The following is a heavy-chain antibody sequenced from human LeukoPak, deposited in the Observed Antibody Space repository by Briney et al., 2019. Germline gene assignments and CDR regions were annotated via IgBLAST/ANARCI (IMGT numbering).Heavy chain of an antibody. J-gene: IGHJ3*02. CDR1: GFTFDDYA. V-gene: IGHV3-9*01. CDR2: ISLNSGSI. D-gene: IGHD2-8*01. Sequence: GGSLRLSCAASGFTFDDYAMHWVRQAPGKGLEWVSGISLNSGSIGYAHSVKGRFTISRDNAKNSLDLQMSSLRAEDTALYYCAKTLGCTNGVCYGTDAFDIWGQGTMVTVSS. CDR3: AKTLGCTNGVCYGTDAFDI.